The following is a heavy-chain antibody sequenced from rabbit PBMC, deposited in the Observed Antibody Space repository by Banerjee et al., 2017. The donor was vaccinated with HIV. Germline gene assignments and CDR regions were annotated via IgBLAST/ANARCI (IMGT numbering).Heavy chain of an antibody. CDR3: ARDLAGVIGWNFNL. V-gene: IGHV1S45*01. J-gene: IGHJ4*01. CDR2: IYAGSSGSG. D-gene: IGHD4-1*01. CDR1: GFSFSSSYW. Sequence: QEQLEESGGDLVKPEGSLTLTCTASGFSFSSSYWICWVRQAPGKGLEWIACIYAGSSGSGYYASWAKGRFTISKTSSTTVTLQMTSLTAADTATYFCARDLAGVIGWNFNLWGPGTLVTVS.